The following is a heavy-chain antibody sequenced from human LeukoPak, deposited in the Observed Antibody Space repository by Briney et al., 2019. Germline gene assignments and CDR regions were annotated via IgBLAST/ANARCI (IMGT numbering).Heavy chain of an antibody. CDR2: IYYSGST. Sequence: SETLSLTCTVSGGSISSGDYYWSWIRQPPGKGLEWIGYIYYSGSTYYNPSLKSRVTISLDTSKNQFSLKLSYVTAADTAVYYCARDGSGSTTYFDYWGQGTLVGVSS. D-gene: IGHD3-3*01. CDR1: GGSISSGDYY. J-gene: IGHJ4*02. CDR3: ARDGSGSTTYFDY. V-gene: IGHV4-30-4*01.